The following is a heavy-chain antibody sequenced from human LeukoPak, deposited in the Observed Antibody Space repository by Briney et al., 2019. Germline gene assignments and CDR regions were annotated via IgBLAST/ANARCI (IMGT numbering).Heavy chain of an antibody. V-gene: IGHV3-7*01. CDR2: IKQDGSEK. J-gene: IGHJ6*03. Sequence: GSLRLSCAASGFTFSSYWMSWVRQAPGKGLEWVANIKQDGSEKYYVDSVKGRFTISRDNAKNSLYLQMNSLRAEDTAVYYCARERDSSSWIYYYYYYYMDVWGKGTTVTVSS. CDR1: GFTFSSYW. D-gene: IGHD6-13*01. CDR3: ARERDSSSWIYYYYYYYMDV.